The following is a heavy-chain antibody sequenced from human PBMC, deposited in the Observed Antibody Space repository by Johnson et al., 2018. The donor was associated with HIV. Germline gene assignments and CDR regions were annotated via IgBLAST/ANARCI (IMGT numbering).Heavy chain of an antibody. J-gene: IGHJ3*02. Sequence: VQLVESGGGLVQPGRSLRLSCAASGFTFDDYAMHWVRQAPGKGLEWVSGISWHSGSIGYADSVKGRFTISRDNAKHSLYLQMNSLRAEDTALYYCAKDRGYSEPGNAFDIWGQGTMVTVSS. D-gene: IGHD6-13*01. CDR1: GFTFDDYA. CDR3: AKDRGYSEPGNAFDI. V-gene: IGHV3-9*01. CDR2: ISWHSGSI.